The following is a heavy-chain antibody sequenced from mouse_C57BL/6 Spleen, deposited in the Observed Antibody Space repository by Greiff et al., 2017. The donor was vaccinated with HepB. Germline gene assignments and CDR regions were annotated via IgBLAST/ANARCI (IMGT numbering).Heavy chain of an antibody. CDR2: INPSSGYT. CDR3: ARGGVPGRRAFDY. J-gene: IGHJ2*01. V-gene: IGHV1-4*01. CDR1: GYTFTSYT. D-gene: IGHD5-1*01. Sequence: VQLQQSGAELARPGASVKMSCKASGYTFTSYTMHWVKQRPGQGLEWIGYINPSSGYTKYNQKFKDKATLTADKSSSTAYMQLSSLKSEDSAVYSCARGGVPGRRAFDYWGKGTTPTVAP.